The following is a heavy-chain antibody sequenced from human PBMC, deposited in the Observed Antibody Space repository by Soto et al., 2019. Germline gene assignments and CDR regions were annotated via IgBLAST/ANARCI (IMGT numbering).Heavy chain of an antibody. CDR2: ISYDGSNK. CDR3: AREPRNSGWSDGNFDY. CDR1: GFTFSSYA. V-gene: IGHV3-30-3*01. J-gene: IGHJ4*02. Sequence: QVQLVESGGGVVQPGRSLRLSCAASGFTFSSYAMHWVRQAPGKGLEWVAVISYDGSNKYYADSVKGRFTISRDNSKNRLYLQMNSLRAEDTAVYYCAREPRNSGWSDGNFDYWGQGTLVTVSS. D-gene: IGHD6-19*01.